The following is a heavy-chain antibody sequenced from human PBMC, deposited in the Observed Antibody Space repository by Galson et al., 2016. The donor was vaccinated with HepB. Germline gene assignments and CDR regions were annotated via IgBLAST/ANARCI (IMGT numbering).Heavy chain of an antibody. CDR1: GFTFSSYG. Sequence: SLRLSCAASGFTFSSYGIHWVRQAPGKGLEWVAVIWYDGSDKYYADSVKGRFTISRDNSKNTLYLQMNSLRAEDTAVYYCVRDVGRMVEGNGMDVWGQGTTVTVSS. CDR2: IWYDGSDK. D-gene: IGHD2-15*01. V-gene: IGHV3-33*01. CDR3: VRDVGRMVEGNGMDV. J-gene: IGHJ6*02.